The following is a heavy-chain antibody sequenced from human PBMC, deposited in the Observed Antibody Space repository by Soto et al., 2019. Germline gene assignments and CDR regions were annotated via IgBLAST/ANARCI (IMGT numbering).Heavy chain of an antibody. CDR2: INPNSGGT. D-gene: IGHD3-10*01. V-gene: IGHV1-2*04. Sequence: ASVKVSCKASGYTFTGYYMHWVRQAPGQGLEWMGWINPNSGGTNYAQKFQGWVTMTRDTSISTAYMELSRLRSDDTAAYYCARADTVVQAGRAPFGYSGQRTLVTVSS. J-gene: IGHJ4*02. CDR1: GYTFTGYY. CDR3: ARADTVVQAGRAPFGY.